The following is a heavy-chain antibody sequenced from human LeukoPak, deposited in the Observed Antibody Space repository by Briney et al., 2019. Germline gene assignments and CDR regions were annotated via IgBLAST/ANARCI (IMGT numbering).Heavy chain of an antibody. Sequence: SETLSLTCTVSGGSLTNYYWSWVRQSPEGGLEWMGFIYYSGRTYYNPSLKGRVTISVDRSKNQFSLKLSSVTAAETAVYYCARSGPLKYYYGSGSYSNAFDIWGQGTMVTVSS. CDR3: ARSGPLKYYYGSGSYSNAFDI. CDR1: GGSLTNYY. CDR2: IYYSGRT. D-gene: IGHD3-10*01. J-gene: IGHJ3*02. V-gene: IGHV4-59*12.